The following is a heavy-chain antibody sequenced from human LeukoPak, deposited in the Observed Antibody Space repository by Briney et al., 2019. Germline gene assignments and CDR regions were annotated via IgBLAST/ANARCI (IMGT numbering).Heavy chain of an antibody. Sequence: QPGGSLILSCAASGFTFNIYEMNWVRQAPGKGPEWISYISSSGRSIYYADSVKGRFTISRDNAKNSVYLRMNSLRVEDTAIYYCAKEDIAGNGFPFDSWGQGTMVTVSS. V-gene: IGHV3-48*03. CDR3: AKEDIAGNGFPFDS. CDR2: ISSSGRSI. D-gene: IGHD5-12*01. CDR1: GFTFNIYE. J-gene: IGHJ4*02.